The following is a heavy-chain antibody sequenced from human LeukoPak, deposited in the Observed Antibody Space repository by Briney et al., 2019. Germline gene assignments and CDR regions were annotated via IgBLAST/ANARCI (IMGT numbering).Heavy chain of an antibody. V-gene: IGHV3-30*02. D-gene: IGHD2-21*02. CDR3: VKDQVTEDSTRIYYFDH. Sequence: GGSLRLSCAASGFTFLSYGMHWIRQAPGKGLEWVALIRYDGNNEYYGDSVRGRFTISRDNSKNILYLQMNSLSTEDTAVYYCVKDQVTEDSTRIYYFDHWGQGILVTVSS. CDR2: IRYDGNNE. CDR1: GFTFLSYG. J-gene: IGHJ4*02.